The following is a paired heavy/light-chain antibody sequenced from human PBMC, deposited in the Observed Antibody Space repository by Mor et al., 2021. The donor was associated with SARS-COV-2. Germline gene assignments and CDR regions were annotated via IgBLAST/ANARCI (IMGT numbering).Heavy chain of an antibody. CDR2: IKEDGGEK. D-gene: IGHD2-15*01. J-gene: IGHJ4*02. Sequence: EVQLVESGGGLVQPGGSLRLSCAASGFTFSSYWMSWVRQAPGKGLEWVANIKEDGGEKNYVDSVKGRFIISRDNAKNSLYLQMNSLRAEDTAVYYCAREWGYCSGGRCYFYFDDWGQGTLVTVSS. CDR1: GFTFSSYW. CDR3: AREWGYCSGGRCYFYFDD. V-gene: IGHV3-7*01.
Light chain of an antibody. CDR2: GAS. V-gene: IGKV1-39*01. J-gene: IGKJ1*01. Sequence: DIQMTQYPSSLSASVGDRVTITCRASQSISDYLNWYQQRPGKAPELLIYGASSLQSGVPSRFSGSGSGTDFTLTISSLQPEDFATYYCQQSYITPRTFGQGTKVESK. CDR1: QSISDY. CDR3: QQSYITPRT.